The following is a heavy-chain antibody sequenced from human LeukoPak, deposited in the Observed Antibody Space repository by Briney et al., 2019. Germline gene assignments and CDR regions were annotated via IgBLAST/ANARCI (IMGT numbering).Heavy chain of an antibody. J-gene: IGHJ3*02. V-gene: IGHV3-66*04. Sequence: GGSLRLSCAASGFTFSSYAMSWVRQAPGKGLEWVSVIYSGGSTYYADSVKGRFTISRDNAKNSLYLQLNSPRAEDTAVYYCARPTVEMATTDALDIWGQGTMVTVSS. CDR2: IYSGGST. CDR3: ARPTVEMATTDALDI. CDR1: GFTFSSYA. D-gene: IGHD5-24*01.